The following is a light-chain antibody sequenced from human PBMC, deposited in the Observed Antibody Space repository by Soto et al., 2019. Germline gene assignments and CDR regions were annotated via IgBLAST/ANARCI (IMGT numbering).Light chain of an antibody. V-gene: IGLV2-23*02. Sequence: QSVLTQPASVSGSPGQSITISCTGTSSDVGSYNLVSWYQEHPGKAPKLMIFEVSKRPSGVSNRFSGSKSGNTASLTISGLQADDEADYYCCTYAGGSTYVFGTGTKVTVL. CDR2: EVS. CDR3: CTYAGGSTYV. J-gene: IGLJ1*01. CDR1: SSDVGSYNL.